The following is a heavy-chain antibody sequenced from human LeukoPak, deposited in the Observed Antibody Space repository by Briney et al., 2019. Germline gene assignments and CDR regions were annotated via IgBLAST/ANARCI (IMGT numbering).Heavy chain of an antibody. D-gene: IGHD2-15*01. CDR3: AKNKRGYCSGGSFYAEYFQH. CDR2: ISGSGGST. CDR1: GFTFSSYA. Sequence: GGSLRLSCAASGFTFSSYAMSWVRQAPGKGLEWVSAISGSGGSTYYADSVKGRFTISRDNSKNTLYLQMNSLRAEDTAVYYCAKNKRGYCSGGSFYAEYFQHWGQGTLVTVSS. V-gene: IGHV3-23*01. J-gene: IGHJ1*01.